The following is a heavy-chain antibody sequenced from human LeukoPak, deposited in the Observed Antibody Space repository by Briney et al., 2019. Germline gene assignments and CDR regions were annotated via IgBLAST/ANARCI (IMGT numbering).Heavy chain of an antibody. V-gene: IGHV1-46*01. CDR2: INPSGGST. CDR1: GYTFTSYY. Sequence: ASVKVSCKASGYTFTSYYMHWVRQAPGRGLEWMGIINPSGGSTSYAQKFQGRVTMTRDTSTSTVYMELSSLRSEDTAVYYCAREKTGELPHYYMDVWGKGTTVTVSS. D-gene: IGHD1-26*01. CDR3: AREKTGELPHYYMDV. J-gene: IGHJ6*03.